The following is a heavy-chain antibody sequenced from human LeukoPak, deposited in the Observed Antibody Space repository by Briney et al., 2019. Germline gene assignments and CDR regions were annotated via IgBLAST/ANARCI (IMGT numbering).Heavy chain of an antibody. V-gene: IGHV3-23*01. J-gene: IGHJ4*02. CDR2: ITGPGEGP. CDR3: AKRIYGWYYIDY. CDR1: GFSFSGYA. Sequence: GGSLRLSCAASGFSFSGYAMSWVRQAPGKGLEWVSAITGPGEGPFYADSVKDRFTISRDNSKDTLYLDMHSLTAEDTAVYFCAKRIYGWYYIDYCGRGTLVTVSS. D-gene: IGHD6-19*01.